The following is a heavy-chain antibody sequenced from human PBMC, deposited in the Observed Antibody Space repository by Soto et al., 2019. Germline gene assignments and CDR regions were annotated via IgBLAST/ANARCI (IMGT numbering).Heavy chain of an antibody. Sequence: ASVKVSCKASGYTFTSYGISWVRQAPGQGLEWMGWISAYNGNTNYAQKLQGWVTMTRDTSISTAYMELSRLRSDDTAVYYCARNTVTTDAFDIWGQGTMVTVSS. V-gene: IGHV1-18*01. J-gene: IGHJ3*02. CDR3: ARNTVTTDAFDI. CDR2: ISAYNGNT. D-gene: IGHD4-17*01. CDR1: GYTFTSYG.